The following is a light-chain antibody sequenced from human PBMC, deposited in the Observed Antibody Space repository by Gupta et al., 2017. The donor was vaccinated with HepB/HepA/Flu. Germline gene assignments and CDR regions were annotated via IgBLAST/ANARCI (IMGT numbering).Light chain of an antibody. CDR3: QQYGGSPLYT. V-gene: IGKV3-20*01. Sequence: NVLTQSPGTLSLSPGERVTLSCRATQSLNNDYLAWYQQKPGQAPRLLIYGASIRATGISDRFSGSVSGTDFTLTISRLESEDFAMYYCQQYGGSPLYTFGQGTKLEIK. CDR2: GAS. J-gene: IGKJ2*01. CDR1: QSLNNDY.